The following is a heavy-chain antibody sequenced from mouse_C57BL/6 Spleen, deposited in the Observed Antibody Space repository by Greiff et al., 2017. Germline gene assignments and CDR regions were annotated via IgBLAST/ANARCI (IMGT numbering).Heavy chain of an antibody. CDR3: ARHYYYGSSGYFDY. V-gene: IGHV5-9*01. CDR2: ISGGGGNT. J-gene: IGHJ2*01. D-gene: IGHD1-1*01. Sequence: VQLQESGGGLVKPGGSLKLSCAASGFTFSSYTMSWVRQTPEKRLEWVATISGGGGNTYYPDSVKGRFTISRDNAKNTLYLQMSSLRSEDTTLYYCARHYYYGSSGYFDYWGQGTTLTVSS. CDR1: GFTFSSYT.